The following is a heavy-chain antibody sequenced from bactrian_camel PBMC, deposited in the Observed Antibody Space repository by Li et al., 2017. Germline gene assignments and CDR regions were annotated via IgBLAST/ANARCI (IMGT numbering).Heavy chain of an antibody. CDR3: AASSSEKGLLFRLLAPIPDSY. CDR2: RSVRGGVT. V-gene: IGHV3S54*01. Sequence: HVQLVESGGGSVQTGGSLKLSCASSGDTDGIRYMAWFRQVPGKEREGFASRSVRGGVTYYTDSVNGRFTISIDNADNTLYLQMNDLMPEDTAMYYCAASSSEKGLLFRLLAPIPDSYWGQGTQVTVS. D-gene: IGHD3*01. J-gene: IGHJ4*01. CDR1: GDTDGIRY.